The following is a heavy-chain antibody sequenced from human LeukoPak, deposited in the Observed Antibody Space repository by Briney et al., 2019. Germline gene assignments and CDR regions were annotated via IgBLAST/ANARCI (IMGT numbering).Heavy chain of an antibody. Sequence: GESLKISCKGSGYSFTSYWIGWVRQMPGKGLEWMGIIYPGDSDTRYSPSFQGQVTILADKSISTAYLQWSSLKASDTAMYYCARIGDYYYYYMDVWGKGTTVTVSS. J-gene: IGHJ6*03. V-gene: IGHV5-51*01. CDR3: ARIGDYYYYYMDV. CDR2: IYPGDSDT. CDR1: GYSFTSYW.